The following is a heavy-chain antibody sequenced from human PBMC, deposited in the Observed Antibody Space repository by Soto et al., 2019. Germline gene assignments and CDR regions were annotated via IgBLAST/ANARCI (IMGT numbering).Heavy chain of an antibody. CDR1: GFAFSGAA. Sequence: PGGSLRLSCAASGFAFSGAAIHWVRQASGKRPEWVGRIRSEVHSYATAYAASLKGRFSISRDDSKNTVFLQMNSLTTGDTAVYYCARSDTFDYWGRGTLVTLSS. J-gene: IGHJ4*02. CDR2: IRSEVHSYAT. CDR3: ARSDTFDY. V-gene: IGHV3-73*01.